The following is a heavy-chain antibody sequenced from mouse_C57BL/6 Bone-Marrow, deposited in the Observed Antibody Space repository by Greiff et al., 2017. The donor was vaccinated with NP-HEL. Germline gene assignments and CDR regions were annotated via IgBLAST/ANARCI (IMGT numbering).Heavy chain of an antibody. D-gene: IGHD1-1*01. CDR3: ARRENYYGSSYGYFDV. CDR1: GYTFTSYG. Sequence: VQLQQSGAELARPGASVKLSCKASGYTFTSYGISWVKQRTGQGLEWIGEIYPRSGNTYYNEKFKGKATLTADKSSSTAYMELRSLKSEDSAVYFWARRENYYGSSYGYFDVWGTGTTVTVSS. J-gene: IGHJ1*03. CDR2: IYPRSGNT. V-gene: IGHV1-81*01.